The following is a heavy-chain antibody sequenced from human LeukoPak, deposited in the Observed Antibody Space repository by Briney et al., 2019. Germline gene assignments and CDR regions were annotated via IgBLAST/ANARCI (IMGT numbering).Heavy chain of an antibody. CDR3: ARSTGSTMFIDY. CDR1: GGSISPYY. CDR2: IYYSGNT. D-gene: IGHD3-10*02. Sequence: SETLSLTCTVSGGSISPYYWSWLRQPPGKGLEWLGYIYYSGNTDHNPSLKSRVAISVDTSKNQFSLKLSSVTAADTAVYYCARSTGSTMFIDYWGQGTLVTVSS. V-gene: IGHV4-59*12. J-gene: IGHJ4*02.